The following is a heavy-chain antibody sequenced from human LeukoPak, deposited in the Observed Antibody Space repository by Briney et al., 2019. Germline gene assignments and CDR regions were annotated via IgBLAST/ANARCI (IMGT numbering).Heavy chain of an antibody. CDR1: GFTFNHYA. V-gene: IGHV3-23*01. D-gene: IGHD6-19*01. J-gene: IGHJ4*02. Sequence: GGSLRLSCAACGFTFNHYAMSWVRQAPGKGLEWVSGINHLGHTFYADSVKGRFTISRDNSQNTLFLQMNSLRADVTAEYFCARDHGSQDSGAWYVFDYWGRGTLVTVSS. CDR2: INHLGHT. CDR3: ARDHGSQDSGAWYVFDY.